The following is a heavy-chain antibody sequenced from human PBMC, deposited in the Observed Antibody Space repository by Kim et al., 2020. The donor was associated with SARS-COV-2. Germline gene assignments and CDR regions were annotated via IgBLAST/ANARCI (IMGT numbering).Heavy chain of an antibody. CDR1: GFTFSSYS. CDR3: ERVTSGYGYGDYRPKGRLAY. V-gene: IGHV3-48*02. D-gene: IGHD4-17*01. CDR2: ISSSSSNI. Sequence: GGSLRLSCAASGFTFSSYSMNWVRQAPGKGLEWVSYISSSSSNIYYADSVKGQFTISRDNAKNSLYLQMNNLRDEDTAVTYCERVTSGYGYGDYRPKGRLAYWGQGTLFTVSS. J-gene: IGHJ4*02.